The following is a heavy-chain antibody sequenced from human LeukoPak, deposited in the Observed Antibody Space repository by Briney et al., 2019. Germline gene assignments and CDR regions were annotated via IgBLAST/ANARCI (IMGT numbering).Heavy chain of an antibody. Sequence: HPGGSLRLSCAASGLTFSSYGVSWVRQAPGKGLEWVSSISGSGDKIYQADSMKGRFTISRDNSKDTVFLQLSSLRADDTAVYFCAKLSGDIPPSWGQGTLVTVSS. CDR3: AKLSGDIPPS. V-gene: IGHV3-23*01. CDR2: ISGSGDKI. D-gene: IGHD3-9*01. CDR1: GLTFSSYG. J-gene: IGHJ5*02.